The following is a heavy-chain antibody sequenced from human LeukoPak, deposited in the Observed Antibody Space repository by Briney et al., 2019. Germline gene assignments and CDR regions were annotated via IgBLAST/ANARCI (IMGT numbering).Heavy chain of an antibody. CDR2: IKQDGSEK. CDR3: AREDHSKYEY. J-gene: IGHJ4*02. V-gene: IGHV3-7*01. D-gene: IGHD4-11*01. Sequence: PAGSLRLSCVASGFTFSSYWMSWVRQAPGKGPEWVASIKQDGSEKFYVDSVKGRFTISKDNAKNSLYLQMNSLRAEDTAVYYCAREDHSKYEYWGQGTLVTVSS. CDR1: GFTFSSYW.